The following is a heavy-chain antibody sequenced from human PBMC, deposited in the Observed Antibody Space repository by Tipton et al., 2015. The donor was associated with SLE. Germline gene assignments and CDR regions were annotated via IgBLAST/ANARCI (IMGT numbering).Heavy chain of an antibody. CDR2: INPDSGGT. CDR3: ARVPLYSSAFTIGWFDP. J-gene: IGHJ5*02. CDR1: GYTFSGFC. V-gene: IGHV1-2*02. D-gene: IGHD6-19*01. Sequence: QVQLVQSGAEVKKPGASVKVSCNTSGYTFSGFCIHRVRQAPGQGLEWMGWINPDSGGTDYAQKFQGRVTMTRDRAISTAYMELSNLRSDDAAVYYCARVPLYSSAFTIGWFDPWGQGTLVTVSS.